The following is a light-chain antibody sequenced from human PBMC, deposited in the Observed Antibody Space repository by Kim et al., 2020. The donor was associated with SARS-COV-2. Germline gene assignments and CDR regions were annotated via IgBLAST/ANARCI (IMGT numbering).Light chain of an antibody. J-gene: IGKJ1*01. CDR2: DAS. CDR3: QHYNSYSR. V-gene: IGKV1-5*01. CDR1: QSIRIC. Sequence: SASVGVRVTCTGRASQSIRICLAWYQQKPAKAPKLLIYDASSLESGVPSRFSGSGSGTEFTLTISSLQPYDFATYYCQHYNSYSRFGQGTKVDIK.